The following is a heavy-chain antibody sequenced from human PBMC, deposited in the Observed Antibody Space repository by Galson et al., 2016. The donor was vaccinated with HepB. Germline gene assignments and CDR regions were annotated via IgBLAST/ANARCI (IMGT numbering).Heavy chain of an antibody. J-gene: IGHJ4*02. Sequence: SLRLSCAASGFTFSNSWMHWVRQAPGKGLVWVSRINSDGSSTSFADSVEGRFTISRDHAKNMLYLQMNSLRAEDTALYYCTRGNGYSSYVTPVFDYWDQGALVTVSS. CDR3: TRGNGYSSYVTPVFDY. CDR2: INSDGSST. CDR1: GFTFSNSW. D-gene: IGHD5-12*01. V-gene: IGHV3-74*01.